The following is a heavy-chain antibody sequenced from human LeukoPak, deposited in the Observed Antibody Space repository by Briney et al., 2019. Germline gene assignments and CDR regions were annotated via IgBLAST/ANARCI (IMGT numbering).Heavy chain of an antibody. CDR2: IFQSGST. J-gene: IGHJ5*02. V-gene: IGHV4-30-2*01. CDR3: ARVGSDWNDVRYNWFAP. Sequence: SQTLSLTCAVSGGSISSGDYSWSWIRQPPGKGLEGIGYIFQSGSTYYNPSLKGRVTISVDRSKNQFSLKLSSVTAADTAVYYCARVGSDWNDVRYNWFAPWGQGTLVTVSS. D-gene: IGHD1-1*01. CDR1: GGSISSGDYS.